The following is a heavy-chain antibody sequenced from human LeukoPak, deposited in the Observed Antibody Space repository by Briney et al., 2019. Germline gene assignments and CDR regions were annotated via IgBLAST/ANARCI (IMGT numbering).Heavy chain of an antibody. CDR2: IVVGSGNT. CDR1: GFTFTISA. J-gene: IGHJ3*02. V-gene: IGHV1-58*02. Sequence: SVKVSCKASGFTFTISAMQWVRQARGQRLEWIGWIVVGSGNTNYAQKFQERVTITRDMSTSTAYMELSSLRSEDTAVYYCAALTRGAFDIWGQGTMVTVSS. CDR3: AALTRGAFDI.